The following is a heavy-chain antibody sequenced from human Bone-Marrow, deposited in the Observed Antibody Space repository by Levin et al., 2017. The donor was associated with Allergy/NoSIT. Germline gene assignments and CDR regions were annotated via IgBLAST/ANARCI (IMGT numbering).Heavy chain of an antibody. Sequence: SETLSLTCTVSGGSISSSSYYWGWIRQPPGKGLEWIGSIYYSGSTYYNPSLKSRVTISVDTSKNQFSLKLSSVTAADTAVYYCARKVSFLFEYYFDYWGQGTLVTVSS. V-gene: IGHV4-39*07. J-gene: IGHJ4*02. CDR1: GGSISSSSYY. CDR3: ARKVSFLFEYYFDY. CDR2: IYYSGST. D-gene: IGHD5/OR15-5a*01.